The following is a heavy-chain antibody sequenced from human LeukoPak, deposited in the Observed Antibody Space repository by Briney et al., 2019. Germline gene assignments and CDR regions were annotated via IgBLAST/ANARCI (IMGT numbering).Heavy chain of an antibody. V-gene: IGHV4-38-2*02. Sequence: SETLSLTCTVSGYSISSGYYWGWIRQPPGKGLEWIGSIYHSGSTYYNPSLKSRVTISVDTSKNQFSLKLSSVTAADTAVYYCARTHSGYDAVLRGQGTLVTVSS. CDR1: GYSISSGYY. CDR2: IYHSGST. J-gene: IGHJ4*02. CDR3: ARTHSGYDAVL. D-gene: IGHD5-12*01.